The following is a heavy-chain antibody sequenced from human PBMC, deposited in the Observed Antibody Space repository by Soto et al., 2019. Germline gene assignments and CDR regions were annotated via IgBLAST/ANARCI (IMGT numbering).Heavy chain of an antibody. V-gene: IGHV3-30*18. J-gene: IGHJ4*02. CDR2: ITHDGYNR. CDR3: AKGGSFDI. CDR1: GFSFSYYG. Sequence: QVQLVESGGSVVQPGGSRRLSCAASGFSFSYYGLHWVRQAPGKGLEWLALITHDGYNRYYAGSVKGRFTISRDNSKNTIFLQMNSLKSEDTAVYYCAKGGSFDIWGQGTPVTVSS. D-gene: IGHD6-6*01.